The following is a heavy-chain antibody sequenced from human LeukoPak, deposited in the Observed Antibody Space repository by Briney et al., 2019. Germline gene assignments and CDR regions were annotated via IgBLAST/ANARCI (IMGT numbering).Heavy chain of an antibody. J-gene: IGHJ6*02. CDR3: ARVGGGNFYYYGLDV. CDR1: GGSISSYY. V-gene: IGHV4-59*01. CDR2: IYYSGST. Sequence: SETLSLTCTVSGGSISSYYWSWIRQPPGKGLEWIGYIYYSGSTNYNPSLKSRVTISLDTSKTQFSLKLSSVSATETPVYYCARVGGGNFYYYGLDVWGQGTTVTVSS. D-gene: IGHD4-23*01.